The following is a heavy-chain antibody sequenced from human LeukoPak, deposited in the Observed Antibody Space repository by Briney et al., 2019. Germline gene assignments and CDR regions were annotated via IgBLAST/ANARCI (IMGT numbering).Heavy chain of an antibody. V-gene: IGHV4-38-2*01. Sequence: SETLSLTCAVSGYSISSGYYWDWIRQPPGKGLEWIGSIYHSGSTYYYPSLKSRVTISVDTSKNQFSLKLSSVTAADTAVYYCARQNGAMVRGVTDYWGQGTLVTVSS. CDR3: ARQNGAMVRGVTDY. J-gene: IGHJ4*02. CDR2: IYHSGST. CDR1: GYSISSGYY. D-gene: IGHD3-10*01.